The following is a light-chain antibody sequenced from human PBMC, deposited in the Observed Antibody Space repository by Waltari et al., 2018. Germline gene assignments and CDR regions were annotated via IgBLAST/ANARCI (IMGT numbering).Light chain of an antibody. CDR3: GTWDSSLDSYV. J-gene: IGLJ1*01. Sequence: QSVLTQPPSVSAAPGQTVTVSCSGTTSNIGNYYVSWYQHLPGTAPKLLIFDNSQRPSGIPERFSGSKSGTSATLGITGLQTGDEADYYCGTWDSSLDSYVFGSGSKVTVL. V-gene: IGLV1-51*01. CDR1: TSNIGNYY. CDR2: DNS.